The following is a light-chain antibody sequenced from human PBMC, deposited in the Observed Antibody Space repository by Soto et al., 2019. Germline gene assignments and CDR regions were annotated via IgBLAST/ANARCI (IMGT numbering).Light chain of an antibody. CDR1: QSVSSY. CDR2: DAS. V-gene: IGKV3-11*01. J-gene: IGKJ4*01. CDR3: QQRSSWPLLT. Sequence: EIVLTQSPATLSLSPGERATLSCRASQSVSSYLAWYQKKPGQAPRLLIYDASNSATGIPARFSGSGSGTDFTLTISSLEPEDFAVYYCQQRSSWPLLTFGGGTKVEIQ.